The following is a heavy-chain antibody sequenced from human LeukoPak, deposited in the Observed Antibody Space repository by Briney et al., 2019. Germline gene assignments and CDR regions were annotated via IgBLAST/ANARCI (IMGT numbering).Heavy chain of an antibody. CDR2: ISSSSSYI. D-gene: IGHD3-3*01. Sequence: GGSLRLSCAASGLTFSSYSMNWVRQAPGKGLERVSSISSSSSYIYYADSVKGRFTISRDNSKNTLYLQMNSLRAEDTAIYYCARDERLLSFLKWGQGTLVTVSS. CDR3: ARDERLLSFLK. J-gene: IGHJ4*02. V-gene: IGHV3-21*04. CDR1: GLTFSSYS.